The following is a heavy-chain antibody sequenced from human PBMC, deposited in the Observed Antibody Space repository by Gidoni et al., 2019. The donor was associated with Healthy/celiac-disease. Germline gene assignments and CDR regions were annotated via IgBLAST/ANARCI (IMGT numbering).Heavy chain of an antibody. CDR3: ARPSDGSYAD. CDR1: GYSFTSYW. V-gene: IGHV5-10-1*03. J-gene: IGHJ4*02. Sequence: EVQLVQSGAEVKKPGESLRNPCKGSGYSFTSYWISGVRQMPGKGRDWMGRIDPSDSYTNYSPSFQGHVTISADKSISTAYLQWSSLKASDTAMYYCARPSDGSYADWGQGTLVTVSS. D-gene: IGHD1-26*01. CDR2: IDPSDSYT.